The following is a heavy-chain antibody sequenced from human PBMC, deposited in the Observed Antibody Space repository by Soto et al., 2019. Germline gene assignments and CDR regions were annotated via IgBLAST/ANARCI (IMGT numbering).Heavy chain of an antibody. Sequence: GGSLRLSCAASGFTFSNAWMNWVRQAPGKGPVWVSRINSDGSITGYADSVKGRFTISRDNAKNTLYLQMNSLSAEDTAVYYCARRDQIAYYYGMDVWGQGTTVTVSS. CDR2: INSDGSIT. CDR1: GFTFSNAW. J-gene: IGHJ6*02. CDR3: ARRDQIAYYYGMDV. V-gene: IGHV3-74*01. D-gene: IGHD2-21*01.